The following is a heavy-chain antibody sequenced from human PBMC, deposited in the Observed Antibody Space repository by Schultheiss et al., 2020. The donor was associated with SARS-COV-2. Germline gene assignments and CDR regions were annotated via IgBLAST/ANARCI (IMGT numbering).Heavy chain of an antibody. CDR2: VGGSGAGA. D-gene: IGHD2-8*01. V-gene: IGHV3-23*01. J-gene: IGHJ6*02. CDR3: AKSRIMATYYYYGMDV. CDR1: GFNLRIYA. Sequence: WGSLRLSCAASGFNLRIYAMSWVRQAPGKGLEWVSSVGGSGAGAHYADSVKGRFTVTRDNSKNALLLQMNSLRAEDTAIYYCAKSRIMATYYYYGMDVWGQGTTVTVSS.